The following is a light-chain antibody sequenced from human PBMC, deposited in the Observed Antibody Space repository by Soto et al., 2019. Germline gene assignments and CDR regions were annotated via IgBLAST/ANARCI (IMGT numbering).Light chain of an antibody. CDR3: QQXXXXXWT. Sequence: DIVLTQSPGTLSLSPGERATLSCRASQSVSSNYLAWYQQKPGQAPRLLIHGASTRATGVPDRFSGSGSGTDFTLTXXXXXXXXFAVYHCQQXXXXXWTFG. CDR1: QSVSSNY. CDR2: GAS. J-gene: IGKJ1*01. V-gene: IGKV3-20*01.